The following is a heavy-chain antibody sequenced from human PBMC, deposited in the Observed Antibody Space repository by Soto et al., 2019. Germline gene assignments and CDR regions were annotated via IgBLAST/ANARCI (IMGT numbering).Heavy chain of an antibody. D-gene: IGHD6-13*01. CDR2: IYWDDDK. J-gene: IGHJ6*02. CDR1: GFSLSPSGVG. Sequence: SGPTLVNPTQTLTLTCTFSGFSLSPSGVGVGWIRQPPGKALEWLALIYWDDDKRYSPSLKSRLTITKDTSKNQVVLTMTNMDPVDTATYYCARIRRGIAAAGYYYYYGMDVWGQGTTVTVSS. CDR3: ARIRRGIAAAGYYYYYGMDV. V-gene: IGHV2-5*02.